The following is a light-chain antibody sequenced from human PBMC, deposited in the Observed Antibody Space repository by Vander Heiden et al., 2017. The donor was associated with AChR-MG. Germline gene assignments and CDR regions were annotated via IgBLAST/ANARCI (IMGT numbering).Light chain of an antibody. CDR2: AAS. J-gene: IGKJ1*01. V-gene: IGKV1-39*01. CDR1: QSISSY. CDR3: QQSYSRRT. Sequence: DIQMTQSQSSLSASVGDRVTITCRASQSISSYLNWYQQKPGKAPKLLIYAASSLQSGVPSRFSGSGSGTDFTLTISSLQPEDFATYYCQQSYSRRTFGQGTKVEIK.